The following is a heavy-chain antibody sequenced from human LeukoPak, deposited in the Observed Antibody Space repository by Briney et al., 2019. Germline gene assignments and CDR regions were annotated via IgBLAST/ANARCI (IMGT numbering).Heavy chain of an antibody. CDR1: GGSISSYY. CDR2: IYYSGST. Sequence: TSETLSLTCTVSGGSISSYYWSWIRQPPGKGLEWIGYIYYSGSTNYNPFLKSRLTISVDTSKNQFSLKLSSVTAADTAVYYCARLGRDYDILTGYYHPPLWGQGTLVTVSS. D-gene: IGHD3-9*01. V-gene: IGHV4-59*08. J-gene: IGHJ4*02. CDR3: ARLGRDYDILTGYYHPPL.